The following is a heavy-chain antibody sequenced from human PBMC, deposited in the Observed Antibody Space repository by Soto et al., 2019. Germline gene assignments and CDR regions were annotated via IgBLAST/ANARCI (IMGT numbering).Heavy chain of an antibody. CDR1: GCTFTSHH. V-gene: IGHV1-8*01. CDR3: ARRAETNGWNGFGAAKYYFDF. CDR2: TYPNTVNS. J-gene: IGHJ4*02. Sequence: SVKVSCMASGCTFTSHHRYRVGQATGQGSEGLGGTYPNTVNSGYSQKHQGRDTTTSDTSISTAHMEMSSLRSEDTAVYYCARRAETNGWNGFGAAKYYFDFWGQGTLVTVS. D-gene: IGHD1-1*01.